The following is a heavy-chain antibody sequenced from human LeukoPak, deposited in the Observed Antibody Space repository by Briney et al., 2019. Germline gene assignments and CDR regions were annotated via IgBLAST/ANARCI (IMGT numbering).Heavy chain of an antibody. CDR3: VKDLGYCSSGSCYTFDY. J-gene: IGHJ4*02. CDR2: IRHDGSKT. CDR1: GFTLSSYG. D-gene: IGHD2-15*01. Sequence: GGSLRLSCAASGFTLSSYGMHWVRQAPGKGLEWVAFIRHDGSKTYYVDSVRGRFTISRDNSKNTLHLQMSSLSAGDTAVYYCVKDLGYCSSGSCYTFDYWGQGTLVTVSS. V-gene: IGHV3-30*02.